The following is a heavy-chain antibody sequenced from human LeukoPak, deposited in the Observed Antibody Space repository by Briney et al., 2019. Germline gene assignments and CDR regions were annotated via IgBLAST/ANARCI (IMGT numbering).Heavy chain of an antibody. J-gene: IGHJ4*02. V-gene: IGHV3-74*01. CDR2: INGDGSTI. Sequence: GGSLRLSCAASGFTFSSYWMHWVRQAPGKGLVWVSRINGDGSTITYADSVKGRFTISRDNAKNTLYLQMNSLRAEDTAVYYCGRVHQLGIIEYWGQGTLVTVSS. CDR3: GRVHQLGIIEY. D-gene: IGHD7-27*01. CDR1: GFTFSSYW.